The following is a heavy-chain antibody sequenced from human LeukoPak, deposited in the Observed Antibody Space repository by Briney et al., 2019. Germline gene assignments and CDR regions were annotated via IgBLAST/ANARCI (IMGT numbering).Heavy chain of an antibody. J-gene: IGHJ4*02. CDR1: GFTFSNYA. CDR2: ISGIGDNT. CDR3: AKDFVVVPGNVNYFDY. V-gene: IGHV3-23*01. Sequence: GGSLRLSCAASGFTFSNYAMSWVRQAPGKGLEWVSAISGIGDNTYYADSVKGRFTVSRDNSKNTLYVQMKSLRAEDTAVYYCAKDFVVVPGNVNYFDYWGQGTLVTVSS. D-gene: IGHD2-21*02.